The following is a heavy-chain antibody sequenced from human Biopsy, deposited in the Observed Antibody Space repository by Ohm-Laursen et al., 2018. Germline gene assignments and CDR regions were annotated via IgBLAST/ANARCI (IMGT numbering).Heavy chain of an antibody. CDR2: IYYTGHT. Sequence: LSLTCTVSGGSIKSYYWNWIRQSPGKGLEWIGFIYYTGHTNYNPSLKSRATISDDTSKNQFSLKVISVTAADTAVYYCARLTGDPSYWGQGILVTVSS. CDR3: ARLTGDPSY. D-gene: IGHD7-27*01. CDR1: GGSIKSYY. V-gene: IGHV4-59*01. J-gene: IGHJ4*02.